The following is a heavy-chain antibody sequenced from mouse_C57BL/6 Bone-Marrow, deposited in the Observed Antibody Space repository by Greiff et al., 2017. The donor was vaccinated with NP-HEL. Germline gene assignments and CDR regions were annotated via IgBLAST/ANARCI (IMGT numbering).Heavy chain of an antibody. V-gene: IGHV2-2*01. CDR3: ASLGRYFDV. D-gene: IGHD4-1*01. CDR2: IWSGGST. J-gene: IGHJ1*03. CDR1: GFSLTSYG. Sequence: VQRVESGPGLVQPSQSLSITCTVSGFSLTSYGVHWVRQSPGKGLEWLGVIWSGGSTDYNAAFISRLSTSKDNSKSQVFFKMNSLQADDTAIYYCASLGRYFDVWGTGTTVTVSS.